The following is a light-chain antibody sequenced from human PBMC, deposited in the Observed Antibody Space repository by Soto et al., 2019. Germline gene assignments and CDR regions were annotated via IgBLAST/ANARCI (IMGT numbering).Light chain of an antibody. V-gene: IGKV1-39*01. CDR1: QSISSY. J-gene: IGKJ5*01. CDR2: AAS. Sequence: DIQRTQSPSSLSASVGERVTITCRASQSISSYLNWYQQKPGKAPKLLIYAASSLQSGVPSRFSGSGSGTDFTLTISSLQPEDFATYYCQQSYSTPGTFGQGTRLEIK. CDR3: QQSYSTPGT.